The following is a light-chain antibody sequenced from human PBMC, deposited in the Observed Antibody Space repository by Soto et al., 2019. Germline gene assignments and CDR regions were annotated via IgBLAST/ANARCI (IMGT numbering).Light chain of an antibody. Sequence: QSALTQPRSVSGSPGQSVTISCTGTSSDVGGYNYVSWYQQHPGKAPKLMIYDVSQRPSGVPNRCSGSKSDNTASLTISRRQAEEEADYYYCAYAGNCTWVFGGGTKVTVL. V-gene: IGLV2-11*01. J-gene: IGLJ3*02. CDR2: DVS. CDR1: SSDVGGYNY. CDR3: CAYAGNCTWV.